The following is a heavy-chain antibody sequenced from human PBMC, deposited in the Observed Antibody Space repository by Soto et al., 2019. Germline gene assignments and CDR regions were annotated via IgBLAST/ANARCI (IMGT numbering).Heavy chain of an antibody. J-gene: IGHJ5*02. CDR2: IYYSGST. CDR1: GGSVSSGSYY. Sequence: PSETLSLTCTVSGGSVSSGSYYWSWIRQPPGKGLEWIGYIYYSGSTNYNPPLKSRVTISVDTSKNQFSLKLSSVTAADTAVYYCARGRRYYGSGSYKDWFDPWGQGSLVTVSS. CDR3: ARGRRYYGSGSYKDWFDP. V-gene: IGHV4-61*01. D-gene: IGHD3-10*01.